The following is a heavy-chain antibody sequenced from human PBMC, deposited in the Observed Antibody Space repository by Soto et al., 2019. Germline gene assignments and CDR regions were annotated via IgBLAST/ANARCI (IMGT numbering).Heavy chain of an antibody. V-gene: IGHV1-69*13. J-gene: IGHJ4*02. Sequence: SVKVSCKASGGTFSSYAISWVRQAPGQGLEWMGGIIPIFGTANYAQKFQGRVTITADESTSTAYMELSSLRSEDTAVYYCAGQYYYDSSGYPFYFDYWGQGTLVTVSS. D-gene: IGHD3-22*01. CDR3: AGQYYYDSSGYPFYFDY. CDR2: IIPIFGTA. CDR1: GGTFSSYA.